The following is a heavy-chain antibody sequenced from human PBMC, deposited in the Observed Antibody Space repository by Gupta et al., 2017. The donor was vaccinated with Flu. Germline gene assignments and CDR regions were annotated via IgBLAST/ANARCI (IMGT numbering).Heavy chain of an antibody. CDR3: AKEAEGGYSYGFYGMDV. Sequence: EVQLLESGGGLIQPGGSLRLSCAASGFPFSSYSMSWVRQAPGKGLEWVSAISGSGGSTYYADSVKGRFTISRDNSKNTLYLQMNSLRAEDTAVYYCAKEAEGGYSYGFYGMDVWGQGTTVTVSS. CDR2: ISGSGGST. D-gene: IGHD5-18*01. J-gene: IGHJ6*02. CDR1: GFPFSSYS. V-gene: IGHV3-23*01.